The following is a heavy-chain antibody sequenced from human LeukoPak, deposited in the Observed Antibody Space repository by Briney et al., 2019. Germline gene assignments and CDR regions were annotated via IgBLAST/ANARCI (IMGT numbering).Heavy chain of an antibody. J-gene: IGHJ4*02. Sequence: GGSLRLSCAASGFTFSAFAMTWVRQAPGKGLEWVSTITSDGDNTYSADSVKGRITFSRDNSKNTLSLQLRSLRAEDTAVYYCAKDLSYTRGWSDYWGQGTLVTVSS. D-gene: IGHD6-19*01. CDR2: ITSDGDNT. V-gene: IGHV3-23*01. CDR1: GFTFSAFA. CDR3: AKDLSYTRGWSDY.